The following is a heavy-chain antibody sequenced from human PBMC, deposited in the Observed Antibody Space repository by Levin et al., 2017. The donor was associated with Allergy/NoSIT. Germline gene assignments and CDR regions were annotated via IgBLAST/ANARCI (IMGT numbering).Heavy chain of an antibody. J-gene: IGHJ6*02. CDR1: GFTVSSNY. V-gene: IGHV3-66*01. D-gene: IGHD2-8*01. Sequence: GESLKISCAASGFTVSSNYMSWVRQAPGKGLEWVSVIYSGGSTYYADSVKGRFTISRDNSKNTLYLQMNSLRAEDTAVYYCARCVGGILYPFMDVWGQGTTVTVSS. CDR2: IYSGGST. CDR3: ARCVGGILYPFMDV.